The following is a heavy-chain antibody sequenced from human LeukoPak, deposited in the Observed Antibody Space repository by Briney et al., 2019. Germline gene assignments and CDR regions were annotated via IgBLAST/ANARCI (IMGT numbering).Heavy chain of an antibody. V-gene: IGHV4-31*03. CDR3: ARGDYYAGGGRNWFDP. D-gene: IGHD3-16*01. CDR1: GGSISSGGYY. J-gene: IGHJ5*02. CDR2: ISYSGIT. Sequence: SETLSLTCTVSGGSISSGGYYWSWLRQHPGKGLEWIGYISYSGITYYIPSLKSRVTISVDTSKNQFSLRLTSVTAADTAVFYCARGDYYAGGGRNWFDPWSQGTLVTVSS.